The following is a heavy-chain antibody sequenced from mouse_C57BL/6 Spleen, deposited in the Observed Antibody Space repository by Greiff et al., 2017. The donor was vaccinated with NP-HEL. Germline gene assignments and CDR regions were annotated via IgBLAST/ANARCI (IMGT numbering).Heavy chain of an antibody. CDR1: GFTFSSYA. Sequence: EVMLVESGEGLVKPGGSLKLSCAASGFTFSSYAMSWVRQTPEKRLEWVAYISSGGDYIYYAATVKGRFTISRDNARNTLYLQMSSLKSEDTAMYYCTRDEGYDYGGYFDYWGQGTTLTVSS. CDR2: ISSGGDYI. CDR3: TRDEGYDYGGYFDY. V-gene: IGHV5-9-1*02. D-gene: IGHD2-4*01. J-gene: IGHJ2*01.